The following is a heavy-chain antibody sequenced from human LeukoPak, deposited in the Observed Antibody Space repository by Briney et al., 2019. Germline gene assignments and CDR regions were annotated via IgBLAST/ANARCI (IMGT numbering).Heavy chain of an antibody. D-gene: IGHD6-19*01. CDR2: INHSGST. CDR3: ARGQTGYSSGWSDY. Sequence: SETLSLTCAVYGGSFSGYYWSWIRQPPGKGLEWIGEINHSGSTNYNPSLKSRVTISVDTSKNQFSPKLSSVTAADTAVYYCARGQTGYSSGWSDYWGQGTLVTVSS. CDR1: GGSFSGYY. V-gene: IGHV4-34*01. J-gene: IGHJ4*02.